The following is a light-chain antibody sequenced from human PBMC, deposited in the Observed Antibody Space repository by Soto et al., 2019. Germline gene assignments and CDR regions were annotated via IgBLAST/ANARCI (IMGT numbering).Light chain of an antibody. CDR1: SSDVGAFNY. CDR3: TSYTINSTLV. CDR2: YVT. J-gene: IGLJ2*01. V-gene: IGLV2-14*03. Sequence: QSVLTQPASVSGSPGQSITISCTGTSSDVGAFNYFSWYQQHPAKAPKLMVYYVTNRPSGVSNSVSGSKSGNTASLTISGLQAEDEGDYYCTSYTINSTLVFGGGTKLTVL.